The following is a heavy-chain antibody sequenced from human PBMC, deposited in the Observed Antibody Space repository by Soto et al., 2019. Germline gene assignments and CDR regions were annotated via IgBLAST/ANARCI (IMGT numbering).Heavy chain of an antibody. CDR1: GFALSSYS. CDR2: IKQDGSQK. CDR3: AKYLPDPGYY. V-gene: IGHV3-7*05. D-gene: IGHD2-15*01. J-gene: IGHJ4*02. Sequence: GGSLRLSCAVSGFALSSYSIAWVRQAPGKGLEWVANIKQDGSQKWYGDSVKGRFTISRDNTKNSLYLQMNCLRAEDTAVYYCAKYLPDPGYYWGQGTLVTVSS.